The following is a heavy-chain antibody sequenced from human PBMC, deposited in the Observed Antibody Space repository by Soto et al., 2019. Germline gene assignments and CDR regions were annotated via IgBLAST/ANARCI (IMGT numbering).Heavy chain of an antibody. D-gene: IGHD2-15*01. J-gene: IGHJ4*02. CDR1: GFTFSSYG. CDR3: AKSGTLGCSGGSCYPDY. Sequence: LRLCCAASGFTFSSYGMHWVRQAPGKGLEWVAVISYDGSNKYYADSVKGRFTISRDNSKNTLYLQMNSLRAEDTAVYYCAKSGTLGCSGGSCYPDYWGQGTLVTVSS. CDR2: ISYDGSNK. V-gene: IGHV3-30*18.